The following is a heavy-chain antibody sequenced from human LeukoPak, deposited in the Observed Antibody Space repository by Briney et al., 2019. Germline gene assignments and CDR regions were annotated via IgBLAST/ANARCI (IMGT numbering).Heavy chain of an antibody. V-gene: IGHV1-2*02. Sequence: ASVKLSCKASGYTFTGYYMHWVRQAPGQGLEWMGWINPNSGGTNYAQQFQGRVTMTRDTSISTAYMELSRLRSDHTAVYYCARDGVGYYDSSGYYYFQHWGQGTLVTVSS. CDR1: GYTFTGYY. CDR2: INPNSGGT. J-gene: IGHJ1*01. D-gene: IGHD3-22*01. CDR3: ARDGVGYYDSSGYYYFQH.